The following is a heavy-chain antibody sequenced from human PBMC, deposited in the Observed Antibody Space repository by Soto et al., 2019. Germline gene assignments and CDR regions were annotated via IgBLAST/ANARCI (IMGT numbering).Heavy chain of an antibody. J-gene: IGHJ4*02. CDR2: IDGSGGST. Sequence: LRLSCAASGFTFSSSALSWVRQAPGKGLEWVSFIDGSGGSTYYADSVKGRFTISRDNSKNTLYLQMNSLRAEDTAVYYCTKRTDAGVYDYWGQGTLVTVSS. V-gene: IGHV3-23*01. CDR3: TKRTDAGVYDY. D-gene: IGHD6-13*01. CDR1: GFTFSSSA.